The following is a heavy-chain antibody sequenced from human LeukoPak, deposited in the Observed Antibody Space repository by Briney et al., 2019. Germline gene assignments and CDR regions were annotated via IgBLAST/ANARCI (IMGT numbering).Heavy chain of an antibody. J-gene: IGHJ3*02. CDR2: INPNSGGT. CDR3: ARGTTHLWFGEGGNALDI. CDR1: GYTFTGYY. Sequence: ASVKVSCKASGYTFTGYYMHWARQAPGQGLEWMGWINPNSGGTNYAQKFQGRVTMTRDTSISTAYMELSRLRSDDTAVYYCARGTTHLWFGEGGNALDIWGQGTMVTVSS. D-gene: IGHD3-10*01. V-gene: IGHV1-2*02.